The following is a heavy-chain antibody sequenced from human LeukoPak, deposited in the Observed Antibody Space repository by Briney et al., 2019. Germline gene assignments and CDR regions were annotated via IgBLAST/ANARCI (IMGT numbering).Heavy chain of an antibody. D-gene: IGHD3-10*01. CDR3: VRDGEGVAISVNYWFDP. CDR1: GFTFTSYD. J-gene: IGHJ5*02. CDR2: MNPNNGNT. V-gene: IGHV1-8*01. Sequence: ASVKVSCKASGFTFTSYDINWVRQASEQGLEWMGWMNPNNGNTGYAQKFQGRVTMTRDTSISTAYMELRGLRSDDTAVYYCVRDGEGVAISVNYWFDPWGQGTLVTVSS.